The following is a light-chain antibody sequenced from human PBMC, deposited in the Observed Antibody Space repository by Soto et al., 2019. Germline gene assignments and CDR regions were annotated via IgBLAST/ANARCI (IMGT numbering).Light chain of an antibody. V-gene: IGKV1-8*01. CDR3: QQYYSYPQG. CDR1: QGISSY. Sequence: AIRMTQSPSSLSASTGDRVTITCRAIQGISSYLAWYQQKPGKAPKLLIYAASTLQSGVPSRFSGSGSGTDFTLTISCLQSEDFATYYCQQYYSYPQGFGQGTKVEIK. J-gene: IGKJ1*01. CDR2: AAS.